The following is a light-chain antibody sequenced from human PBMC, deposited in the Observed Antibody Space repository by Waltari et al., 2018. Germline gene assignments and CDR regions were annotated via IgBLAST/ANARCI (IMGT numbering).Light chain of an antibody. V-gene: IGKV3-20*01. Sequence: EIVLTQSPGTLSLSPVEMATLPCRASQHVSTTYLAWYQQKPGQAPRLLICGASDKATGIPDRFTGTGAARDFTLTISRLEPEDFAVYYCQQYGPSPPYTFGQGTKLEIK. CDR1: QHVSTTY. CDR3: QQYGPSPPYT. CDR2: GAS. J-gene: IGKJ2*01.